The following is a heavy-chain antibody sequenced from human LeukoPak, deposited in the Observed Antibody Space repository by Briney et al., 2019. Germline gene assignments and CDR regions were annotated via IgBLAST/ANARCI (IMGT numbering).Heavy chain of an antibody. J-gene: IGHJ4*02. CDR3: ARKTATLDY. V-gene: IGHV4-34*01. Sequence: SETLSLTCAVYGGSFSGYYWSWIRQPPGKGLEWIGEINHSGSTNYNPSLKSRVTISVDTSKNQLSLKLSSVTAADTAVYYCARKTATLDYWGQGTLVTVSS. D-gene: IGHD2-21*02. CDR1: GGSFSGYY. CDR2: INHSGST.